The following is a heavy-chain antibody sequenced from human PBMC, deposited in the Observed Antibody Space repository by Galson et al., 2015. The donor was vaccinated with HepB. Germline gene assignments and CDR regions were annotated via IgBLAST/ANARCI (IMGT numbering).Heavy chain of an antibody. D-gene: IGHD3-10*01. CDR2: IIPIFGTA. J-gene: IGHJ3*02. Sequence: SCKASGGTFSSYAISWVRQAPGQGLEWMGGIIPIFGTANYAQKFQGRVTITADESTSTAYMELSSLRSEDTAVYYCARDRHGDYGSGSYYNANDIWGQGTMVTVSS. CDR1: GGTFSSYA. V-gene: IGHV1-69*01. CDR3: ARDRHGDYGSGSYYNANDI.